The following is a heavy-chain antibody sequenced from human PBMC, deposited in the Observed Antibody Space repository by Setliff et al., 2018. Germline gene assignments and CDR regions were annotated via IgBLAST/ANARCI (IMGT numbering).Heavy chain of an antibody. CDR3: SRLVRYCTTTTCQTLSGGVH. CDR1: GYTFNHYG. J-gene: IGHJ4*02. V-gene: IGHV1-18*01. Sequence: ASVKVSCKASGYTFNHYGITWVRLAPGQGLEWMGWISAHSGNTFYAPQFQGRLVMTTDTSTDTAFLDLRSLRSDDTAIYYCSRLVRYCTTTTCQTLSGGVHWGPGTLVT. D-gene: IGHD2-8*01. CDR2: ISAHSGNT.